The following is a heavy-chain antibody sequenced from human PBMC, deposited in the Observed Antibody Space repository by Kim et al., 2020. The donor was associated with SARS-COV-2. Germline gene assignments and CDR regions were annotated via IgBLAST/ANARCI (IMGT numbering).Heavy chain of an antibody. CDR1: GFPFSNYA. CDR3: AKDLVGSGDYYNFIDC. V-gene: IGHV3-23*01. Sequence: GGSLRLSCAASGFPFSNYAMSWVRQAPGKGLEWVSAISGHGSNTYYADSVKGRFTISRDKSKSTLFLQMNSLRGEDTAVYYCAKDLVGSGDYYNFIDCCGQGTLVTVSS. J-gene: IGHJ4*02. D-gene: IGHD3-10*01. CDR2: ISGHGSNT.